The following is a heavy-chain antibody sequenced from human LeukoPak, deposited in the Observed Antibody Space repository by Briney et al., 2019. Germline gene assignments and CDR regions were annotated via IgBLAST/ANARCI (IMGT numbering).Heavy chain of an antibody. J-gene: IGHJ5*02. CDR3: AINPLATVTIRFDP. CDR2: IDPSDSYT. CDR1: GYSFTIYW. V-gene: IGHV5-10-1*01. D-gene: IGHD4-17*01. Sequence: GESLKISCQGSGYSFTIYWISWVRQMPGKGREWMGRIDPSDSYTNYSPSFQGHVTISADKSISTAYLQWSSLKASDTAMYYCAINPLATVTIRFDPWGQGTLVTVSS.